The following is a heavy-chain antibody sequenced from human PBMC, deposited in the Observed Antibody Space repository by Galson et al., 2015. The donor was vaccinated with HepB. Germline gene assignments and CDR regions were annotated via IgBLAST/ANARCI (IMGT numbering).Heavy chain of an antibody. CDR3: SRRNGVGATLLYDY. CDR2: IDPSDSYT. Sequence: QSGAEVKKPGESLRISCKGSGYSFTSYWISWVRQMPGRGLEWMGRIDPSDSYTNYSPSFQGHVTISADKSISTAYLQCSSLKASDTAMDYCSRRNGVGATLLYDYWCPGTLVTVSS. V-gene: IGHV5-10-1*01. J-gene: IGHJ4*02. D-gene: IGHD1-26*01. CDR1: GYSFTSYW.